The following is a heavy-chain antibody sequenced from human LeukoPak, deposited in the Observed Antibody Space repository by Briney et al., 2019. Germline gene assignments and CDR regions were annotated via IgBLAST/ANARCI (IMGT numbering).Heavy chain of an antibody. CDR2: ISGNGGST. V-gene: IGHV3-64D*09. CDR1: GFTFSRYP. CDR3: VKAQNDFWSGLDY. Sequence: GGSLRLSCSASGFTFSRYPMHWVRQAPGKGLEYVSAISGNGGSTYYADSVKGRFTISRDNSKNTLYLQMSSLRTEDTAIYYCVKAQNDFWSGLDYWGQGTLVTVSS. D-gene: IGHD3-3*01. J-gene: IGHJ4*02.